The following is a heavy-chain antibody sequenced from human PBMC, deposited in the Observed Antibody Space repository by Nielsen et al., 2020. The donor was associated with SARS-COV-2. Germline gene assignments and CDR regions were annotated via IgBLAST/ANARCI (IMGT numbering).Heavy chain of an antibody. CDR3: ASRLGIRSY. J-gene: IGHJ4*02. CDR1: GGSFSGYY. V-gene: IGHV4-34*01. D-gene: IGHD7-27*01. CDR2: INHSGST. Sequence: SETLSLTCAVYGGSFSGYYWSWIRQPPGKGLEWIGEINHSGSTNYNPSLKSRVTISVDTSKNQFSLKLSSVTAADTAVYYCASRLGIRSYWGQGTLVTVSS.